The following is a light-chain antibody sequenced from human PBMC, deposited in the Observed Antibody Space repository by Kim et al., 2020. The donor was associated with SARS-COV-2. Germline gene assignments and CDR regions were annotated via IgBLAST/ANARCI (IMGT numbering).Light chain of an antibody. CDR1: QTVSSSY. CDR2: DAS. CDR3: QQYASSPTT. J-gene: IGKJ4*01. Sequence: PGERAALSCRASQTVSSSYVAWYQKKPGQAPRLLINDASRRATGIPDRFSGSGSGTDFTLTISRLEPEDFAVYYCQQYASSPTTFGGGTKVDIK. V-gene: IGKV3-20*01.